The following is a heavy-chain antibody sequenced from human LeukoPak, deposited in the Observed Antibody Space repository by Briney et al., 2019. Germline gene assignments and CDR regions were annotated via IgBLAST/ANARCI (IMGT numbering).Heavy chain of an antibody. V-gene: IGHV3-30-3*01. CDR1: GFPFSSYA. Sequence: GGSLRLPCAASGFPFSSYAMHWLRQAPGKGLEWVAVMSYDGSNKYYADSVKGRFTISRDNSKNTLYLQMNSLRAEDTAVYYCARDKAVVSSSHFDYWGQGTLVTVSS. J-gene: IGHJ4*02. CDR3: ARDKAVVSSSHFDY. D-gene: IGHD6-6*01. CDR2: MSYDGSNK.